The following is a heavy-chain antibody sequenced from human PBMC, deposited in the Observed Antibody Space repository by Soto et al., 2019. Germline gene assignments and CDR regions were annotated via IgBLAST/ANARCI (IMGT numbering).Heavy chain of an antibody. CDR3: AKGFGWNYLDY. CDR1: GFTFSNYG. Sequence: QVQLVESGGGVVQPGRSLRLSCAASGFTFSNYGLHWVRQAPGKGLEWVALISYDGTDKYYADSVKGRFTISRDNSKNTLYLXMXSLRTEDTAVYYCAKGFGWNYLDYWGQGTLVTVSS. D-gene: IGHD1-1*01. V-gene: IGHV3-30*18. CDR2: ISYDGTDK. J-gene: IGHJ4*02.